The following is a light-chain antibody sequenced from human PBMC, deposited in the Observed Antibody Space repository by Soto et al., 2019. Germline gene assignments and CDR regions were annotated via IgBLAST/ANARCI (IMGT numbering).Light chain of an antibody. CDR3: QHYNSYSEA. J-gene: IGKJ1*01. V-gene: IGKV1-5*03. CDR2: KAS. CDR1: QSISSY. Sequence: DIQMTQSPSSLSASVGDRVTITCGASQSISSYLNWYQQKTGKAPKLLIYKASTLKSGVPSRFSGSGYGTEFTITISSMKNDDFETYYCQHYNSYSEAFGQGTKVDIK.